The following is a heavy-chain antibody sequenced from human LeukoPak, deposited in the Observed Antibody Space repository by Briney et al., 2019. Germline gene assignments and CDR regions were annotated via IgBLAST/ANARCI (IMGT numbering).Heavy chain of an antibody. CDR2: IIPIFGTA. CDR1: GGTFSSYA. V-gene: IGHV1-69*06. CDR3: ARGYCSGGSCYPFDY. D-gene: IGHD2-15*01. Sequence: GASVKVSCKASGGTFSSYAISWVRQAPGQGLEWMGGIIPIFGTANYAQKFQGRVTITADKSTSTAYMGLSSLRSEDTAVYYCARGYCSGGSCYPFDYWGQGTLVTVSS. J-gene: IGHJ4*02.